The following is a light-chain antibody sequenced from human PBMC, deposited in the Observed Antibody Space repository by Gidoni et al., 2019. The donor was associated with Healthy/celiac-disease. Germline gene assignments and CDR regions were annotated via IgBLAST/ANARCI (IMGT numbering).Light chain of an antibody. J-gene: IGKJ4*01. CDR2: AAS. CDR3: QQSYSTPPLT. V-gene: IGKV1-39*01. Sequence: DIQMTQSPSSLSASVGDRVTITCRASQSISSYLNWYQQKPGKAPKLLIYAASSLQSGVPSRFSGSGSGTDITLTISSLQPTDFATYYCQQSYSTPPLTFGGGTKVEIK. CDR1: QSISSY.